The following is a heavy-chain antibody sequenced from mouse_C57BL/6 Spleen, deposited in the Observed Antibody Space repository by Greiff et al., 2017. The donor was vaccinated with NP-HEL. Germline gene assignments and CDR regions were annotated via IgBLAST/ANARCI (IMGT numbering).Heavy chain of an antibody. CDR2: INPNNGGT. CDR3: ARGKHYNGSRSLMDY. D-gene: IGHD1-1*01. J-gene: IGHJ4*01. Sequence: EVQLQQSGPELVKPGASVKIPCTASGYTFTDYNMDWVKQSHGKSLEWIGDINPNNGGTIYNQKFKGKATLTVDKSSSTAYMELRSLTSEDTAVYYCARGKHYNGSRSLMDYWGQGTSVTVSS. CDR1: GYTFTDYN. V-gene: IGHV1-18*01.